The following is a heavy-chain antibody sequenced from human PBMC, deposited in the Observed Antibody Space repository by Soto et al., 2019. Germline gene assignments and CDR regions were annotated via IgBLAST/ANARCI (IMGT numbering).Heavy chain of an antibody. J-gene: IGHJ6*02. D-gene: IGHD6-13*01. V-gene: IGHV1-58*02. Sequence: QMQLVQSGPEVKKPGTSVKVSCKASGFTFTSSAMQWVRQARGQRLEWIGWIVVGSGNTNYEQKFQERVTITRDMSTSTAYMELSSLRSEDTAVYYCAAGHRSWLDYYYYYGMDVWGQGTTVTVSS. CDR1: GFTFTSSA. CDR2: IVVGSGNT. CDR3: AAGHRSWLDYYYYYGMDV.